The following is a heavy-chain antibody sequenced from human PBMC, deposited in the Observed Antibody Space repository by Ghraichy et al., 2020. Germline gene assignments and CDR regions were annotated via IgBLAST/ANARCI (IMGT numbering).Heavy chain of an antibody. D-gene: IGHD6-19*01. J-gene: IGHJ3*02. CDR2: ISGSGGST. Sequence: GGSLRLSCAASGFTFSSYAMSWVRQAPGKGLEWVSAISGSGGSTYYADSVKGRFTISRDNSKNTLYLQMNSLRAEDTAVYYCAKSRLGYGRKQAVAVFDAFDIWGQGTMVTVSS. CDR1: GFTFSSYA. CDR3: AKSRLGYGRKQAVAVFDAFDI. V-gene: IGHV3-23*01.